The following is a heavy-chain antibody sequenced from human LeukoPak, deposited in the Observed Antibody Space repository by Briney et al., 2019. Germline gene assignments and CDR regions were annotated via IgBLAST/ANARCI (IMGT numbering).Heavy chain of an antibody. D-gene: IGHD3-9*01. J-gene: IGHJ3*02. V-gene: IGHV3-30*04. CDR1: GFTFSSYA. Sequence: PGRSLRLSCAASGFTFSSYAMHWVRQAPGKGLEWVAVISYDGSNKYYADSVKGRFTISGDNSKSTLYLQMNSLRAEDTAVYYCARAWATSLTGPNDAFDIWGQGTMVTVSS. CDR2: ISYDGSNK. CDR3: ARAWATSLTGPNDAFDI.